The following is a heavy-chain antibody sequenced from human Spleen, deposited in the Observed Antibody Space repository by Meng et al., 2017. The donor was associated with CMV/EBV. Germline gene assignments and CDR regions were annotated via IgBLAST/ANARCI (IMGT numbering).Heavy chain of an antibody. D-gene: IGHD1-26*01. J-gene: IGHJ4*02. Sequence: GESLKISCAASGFTFSTFAMYWVRQAPGKGLEWVACIRYDGSNKYYADSVKGRFTISRDNSKNTLYVQMNSLRAEDTAVYYCAKEGERSALVDYFDYWGQGTLVTVSS. V-gene: IGHV3-30*02. CDR3: AKEGERSALVDYFDY. CDR1: GFTFSTFA. CDR2: IRYDGSNK.